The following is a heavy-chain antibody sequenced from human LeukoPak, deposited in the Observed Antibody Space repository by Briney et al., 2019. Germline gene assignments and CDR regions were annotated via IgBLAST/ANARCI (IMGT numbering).Heavy chain of an antibody. D-gene: IGHD6-19*01. CDR3: AKDPLYNSGWLAVY. V-gene: IGHV3-7*03. CDR2: IQPDGSEK. J-gene: IGHJ4*02. CDR1: GLTFSNYW. Sequence: PGGSLRLSCAASGLTFSNYWMGWVRQAPGKGLEWVANIQPDGSEKYYVDSVKGRFSISRDNVRNSLYLQMNSLRAEDTAVYYCAKDPLYNSGWLAVYWGQGTLVTVSS.